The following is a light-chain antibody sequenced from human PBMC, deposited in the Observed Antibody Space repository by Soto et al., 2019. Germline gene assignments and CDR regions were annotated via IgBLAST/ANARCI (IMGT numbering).Light chain of an antibody. J-gene: IGLJ2*01. V-gene: IGLV6-57*04. CDR3: QSYDSSTVV. CDR1: SGSIASNY. CDR2: EGN. Sequence: NFMLTQPHSVSESPGKTVTISCTRSSGSIASNYVRWYQQRPGSVPTTVIYEGNQRPSGVPDRFSGSTDGSSNSASLTISGLQTEDEADYYCQSYDSSTVVFGGGTKVTVL.